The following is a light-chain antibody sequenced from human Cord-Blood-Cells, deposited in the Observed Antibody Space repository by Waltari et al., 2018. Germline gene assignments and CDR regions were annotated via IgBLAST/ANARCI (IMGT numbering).Light chain of an antibody. CDR3: CSYAGSSTFVV. V-gene: IGLV2-23*03. Sequence: QSALTQPASVSGSPGQSITISCTGTSSDVGSYNLVSWYQQHPGKAPQFMIYEGSKRPSGVSNRFSGSKSGNTASLTISGLQAEDEADYYCCSYAGSSTFVVFGGGTKLTVL. CDR2: EGS. CDR1: SSDVGSYNL. J-gene: IGLJ2*01.